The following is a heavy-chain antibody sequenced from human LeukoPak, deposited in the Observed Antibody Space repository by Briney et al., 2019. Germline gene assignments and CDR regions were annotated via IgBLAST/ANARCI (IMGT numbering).Heavy chain of an antibody. CDR1: GYSISSGYY. CDR3: AREPPSGTAMARAGY. Sequence: SETLSLTCTVSGYSISSGYYWSWIRQPPGKGLEWIGYIYYSGSTNYNPSLKSRVTISVDTSKNQFSLKLSSVTAADTAVYYCAREPPSGTAMARAGYWGQGTLVTVSS. CDR2: IYYSGST. V-gene: IGHV4-61*01. D-gene: IGHD5-18*01. J-gene: IGHJ4*02.